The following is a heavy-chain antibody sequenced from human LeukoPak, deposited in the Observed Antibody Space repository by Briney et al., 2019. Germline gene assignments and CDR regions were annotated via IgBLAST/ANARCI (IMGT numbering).Heavy chain of an antibody. Sequence: GGSLRLSCAASGFTFSSYWMSWVRQAPGKGLEWVANIKQDGSEKYYVDSVKGRFTISRDNAKNSLYVQMNSLRAEDTAVYYCARVYCSGGSCLPLDFDYWGQGTLVTVSS. CDR1: GFTFSSYW. CDR3: ARVYCSGGSCLPLDFDY. V-gene: IGHV3-7*01. CDR2: IKQDGSEK. J-gene: IGHJ4*02. D-gene: IGHD2-15*01.